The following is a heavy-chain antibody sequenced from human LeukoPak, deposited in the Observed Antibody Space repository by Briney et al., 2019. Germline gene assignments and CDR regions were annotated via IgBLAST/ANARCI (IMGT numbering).Heavy chain of an antibody. CDR1: GYTFTSYD. CDR2: MSPNSGDT. V-gene: IGHV1-8*01. CDR3: ARGPPSWGYDY. Sequence: ASVKVSCKASGYTFTSYDFNWVRQATGQRPEWMGWMSPNSGDTGYAQKFQDRVTMTRNTSISTACMELSSLRSDDTAVYYCARGPPSWGYDYWGPGTLVTVSS. D-gene: IGHD2-2*01. J-gene: IGHJ4*02.